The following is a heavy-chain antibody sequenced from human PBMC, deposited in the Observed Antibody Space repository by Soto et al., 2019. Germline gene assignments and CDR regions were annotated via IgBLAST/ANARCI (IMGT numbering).Heavy chain of an antibody. V-gene: IGHV3-33*01. CDR3: ARDVLGSSYFDDH. D-gene: IGHD6-13*01. Sequence: QVLLVESGGGVVQPGRSLRLSCAASEFPFSSYGMHWVRQAPGQGLEWVALIWYDGSNKYYADSVKGRFTISRDNSKNTLYLKMNSLRAEYTAVYYCARDVLGSSYFDDHWGQGTLVTVSS. CDR1: EFPFSSYG. J-gene: IGHJ4*02. CDR2: IWYDGSNK.